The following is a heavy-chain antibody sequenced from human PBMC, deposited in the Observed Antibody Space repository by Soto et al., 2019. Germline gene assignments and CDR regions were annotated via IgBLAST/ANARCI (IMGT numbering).Heavy chain of an antibody. Sequence: GASVKVSCKASGYTFTSYAMHWVRQAPGQRLEWMGWINAGNGNTKYSQKFQGRVTITRDTSASTAYMELSSLRSEDTAVYYCARDFGGYYYYYYMDVWGKGTTVTVSS. V-gene: IGHV1-3*01. CDR1: GYTFTSYA. J-gene: IGHJ6*03. CDR2: INAGNGNT. D-gene: IGHD3-3*01. CDR3: ARDFGGYYYYYYMDV.